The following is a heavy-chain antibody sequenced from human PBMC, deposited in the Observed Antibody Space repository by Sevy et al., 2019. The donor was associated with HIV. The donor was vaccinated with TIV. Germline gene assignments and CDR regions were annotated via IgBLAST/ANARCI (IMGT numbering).Heavy chain of an antibody. CDR1: GFSFSSYW. CDR2: MNQQGGEK. J-gene: IGHJ3*02. D-gene: IGHD6-19*01. CDR3: ASGGSSLDI. Sequence: GGYLRLSCAASGFSFSSYWMTWVRQAPGKGLEWVANMNQQGGEKYYVDSVKGRFTVSRDNAKNSLYLQMNSLRAEDTAMDYCASGGSSLDIWGQGTMVTVSS. V-gene: IGHV3-7*03.